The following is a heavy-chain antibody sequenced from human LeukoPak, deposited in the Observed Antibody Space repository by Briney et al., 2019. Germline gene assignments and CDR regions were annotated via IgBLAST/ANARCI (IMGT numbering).Heavy chain of an antibody. Sequence: GRSLRLSCAASGFTFSSYGMHWVRQAPGKGLEWVAVISYDGSNKYYADSVKGRSTISRDNSKNTLYLQMNSLRAEDTAVYYCAKEIRYSSSFAALDYWGQGTLVTVSS. CDR3: AKEIRYSSSFAALDY. CDR2: ISYDGSNK. J-gene: IGHJ4*02. D-gene: IGHD6-6*01. V-gene: IGHV3-30*18. CDR1: GFTFSSYG.